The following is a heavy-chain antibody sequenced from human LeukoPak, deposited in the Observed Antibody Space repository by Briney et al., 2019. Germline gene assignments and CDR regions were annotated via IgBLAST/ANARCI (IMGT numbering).Heavy chain of an antibody. V-gene: IGHV4-59*01. CDR1: GGSISSYY. J-gene: IGHJ4*02. CDR3: ATYYYDSSGHFDY. D-gene: IGHD3-22*01. Sequence: SGTLSLTCTVSGGSISSYYWSWIRQPPGKGLEWIGYIYYSGSTNYNPSLKSRVTISVDTSKNQFSLKLSSVTAADTAVYYCATYYYDSSGHFDYWGQGTLVTVSS. CDR2: IYYSGST.